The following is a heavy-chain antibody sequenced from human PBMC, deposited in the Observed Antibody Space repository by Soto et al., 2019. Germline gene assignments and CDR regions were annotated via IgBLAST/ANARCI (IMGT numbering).Heavy chain of an antibody. CDR1: GFTVSNNY. Sequence: EVQLVESGGGLVQPGGSLRLSCVASGFTVSNNYMSWVRQAPGKGLEWVSVIYSNGWTYYADSVKGRFTISRDNSANTLYLQIHSLKAEDTAVYYCARDPFQVFGYWGQGTLVTVSS. CDR2: IYSNGWT. J-gene: IGHJ4*02. CDR3: ARDPFQVFGY. V-gene: IGHV3-66*01.